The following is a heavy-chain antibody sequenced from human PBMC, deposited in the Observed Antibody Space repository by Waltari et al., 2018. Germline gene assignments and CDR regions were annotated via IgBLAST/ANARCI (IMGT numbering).Heavy chain of an antibody. CDR3: AKDWQDDAFDI. Sequence: QVQLVESGGGVVQPGGSLRLSCAASGFPFSSYGRPWVRQAPGKGLEWVACIRYDGSNKYYADCGKGRFTISRDNSKNTLYLQMNSLRAEDTAVYYCAKDWQDDAFDIWGQGTMVTVSS. V-gene: IGHV3-30*02. CDR2: IRYDGSNK. J-gene: IGHJ3*02. CDR1: GFPFSSYG.